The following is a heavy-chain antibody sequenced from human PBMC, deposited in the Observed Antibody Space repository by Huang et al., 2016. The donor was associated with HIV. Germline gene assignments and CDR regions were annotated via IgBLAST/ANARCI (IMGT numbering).Heavy chain of an antibody. Sequence: AASGFTFSSYWMHWVRQATGKGLVWVSRINGDGSSTNYADSVKGRFTISRDNAKNTLYVQVNSLRAEDTAVYYCARGTRLTGLWYFDLWGRGTLVIVSS. CDR1: GFTFSSYW. CDR3: ARGTRLTGLWYFDL. CDR2: INGDGSST. J-gene: IGHJ2*01. D-gene: IGHD7-27*01. V-gene: IGHV3-74*01.